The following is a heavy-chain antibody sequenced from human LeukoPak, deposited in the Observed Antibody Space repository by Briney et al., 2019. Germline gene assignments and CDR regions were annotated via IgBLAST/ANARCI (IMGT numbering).Heavy chain of an antibody. V-gene: IGHV1-2*02. CDR2: INPNSGGT. J-gene: IGHJ4*02. CDR1: GYTFTGYY. Sequence: AAVQVSCKASGYTFTGYYMHWVRQAPGQGLEWMGWINPNSGGTNYAQKFQGRVTMTRDTSISTAYMELSRLRSDDTAVYYCARDQRITGTDSGYWGQGTLVTVSS. CDR3: ARDQRITGTDSGY. D-gene: IGHD1-7*01.